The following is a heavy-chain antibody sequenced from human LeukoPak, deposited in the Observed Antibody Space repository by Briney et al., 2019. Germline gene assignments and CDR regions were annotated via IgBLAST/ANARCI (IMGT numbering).Heavy chain of an antibody. V-gene: IGHV5-51*01. Sequence: GESLKISCKGSGYSFTSYWIGWVRQMPGKGLEWMGIIYPGDSDTRYSPSLQGQVTISADKSISTAYLQWSSLKASDTAMYYCARDSSSWNGEIDYWGQGTLVTVSS. CDR1: GYSFTSYW. CDR3: ARDSSSWNGEIDY. J-gene: IGHJ4*02. CDR2: IYPGDSDT. D-gene: IGHD6-13*01.